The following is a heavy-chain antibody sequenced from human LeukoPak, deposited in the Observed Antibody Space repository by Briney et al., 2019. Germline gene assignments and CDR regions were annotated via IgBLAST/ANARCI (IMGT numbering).Heavy chain of an antibody. Sequence: SGPALVKPTQTLTLTCTFSGFSLSTSGAAVGWIRQPPGKALEWLAFIYWDDDKRYSPSLKSRLTITKDTSKNQVVLTMTNMDPVDTATYYCSHCTYYYDSSGSPRAFDIWGQGTMVTVSS. J-gene: IGHJ3*02. CDR3: SHCTYYYDSSGSPRAFDI. CDR2: IYWDDDK. V-gene: IGHV2-5*02. CDR1: GFSLSTSGAA. D-gene: IGHD3-22*01.